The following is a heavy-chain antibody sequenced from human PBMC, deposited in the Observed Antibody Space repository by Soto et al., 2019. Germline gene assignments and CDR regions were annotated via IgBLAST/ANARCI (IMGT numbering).Heavy chain of an antibody. V-gene: IGHV3-11*01. J-gene: IGHJ4*02. D-gene: IGHD1-26*01. CDR3: ARDATGSYYYFDS. CDR2: ISSSGKTV. Sequence: QVQLVESGGGLVGPDASLRLSCAASGFIFSDRYMSWIRQAPGKGLEWVAYISSSGKTVHYVDSVKGRFTISRDNAGNAVYLQLISLRAVDTAVYFCARDATGSYYYFDSWGQGTLVTVS. CDR1: GFIFSDRY.